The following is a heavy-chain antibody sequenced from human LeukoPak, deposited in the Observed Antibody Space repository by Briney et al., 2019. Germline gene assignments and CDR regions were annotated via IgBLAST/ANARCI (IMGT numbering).Heavy chain of an antibody. D-gene: IGHD5-18*01. CDR2: IYSGDST. Sequence: GGSLRLSCAASGFTFSKYSMNWFRQAPGKGLEWVSVIYSGDSTYYADSVKGRFTISRDNSKNTLYLQMNSLRAEDTAVYYCARDLPPGHSYGYGHLPLFDYWGQGTLVTVSS. J-gene: IGHJ4*02. CDR1: GFTFSKYS. V-gene: IGHV3-53*01. CDR3: ARDLPPGHSYGYGHLPLFDY.